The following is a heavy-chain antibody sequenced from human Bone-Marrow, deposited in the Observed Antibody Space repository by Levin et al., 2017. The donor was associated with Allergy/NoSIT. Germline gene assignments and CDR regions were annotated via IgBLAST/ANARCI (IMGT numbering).Heavy chain of an antibody. CDR3: ARSSSGNDFQF. CDR1: GFPFSDHY. V-gene: IGHV3-72*01. D-gene: IGHD1-1*01. J-gene: IGHJ4*02. Sequence: LSLTCAASGFPFSDHYMDWVRQTPGKGLEWVGRIRDRANSYSTEYAASVKGRFTISGDDSENSLYLHMNSLKTEDTAVYYCARSSSGNDFQFWGQGTLVTVSS. CDR2: IRDRANSYST.